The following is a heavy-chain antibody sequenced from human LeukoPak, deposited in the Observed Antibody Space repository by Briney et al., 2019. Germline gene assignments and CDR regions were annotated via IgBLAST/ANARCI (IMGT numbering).Heavy chain of an antibody. CDR2: INSRSSTI. D-gene: IGHD5-12*01. Sequence: GGSLRLSCAASGFTVSSNYMSWVRQAPGKGLEWVSFINSRSSTIYYADSVKGRFTISRDNAKNSLYLQMNSLRAEDTAVYYCARDRRGGYDFDYWGQGTLVTVSS. CDR1: GFTVSSNY. J-gene: IGHJ4*02. V-gene: IGHV3-48*04. CDR3: ARDRRGGYDFDY.